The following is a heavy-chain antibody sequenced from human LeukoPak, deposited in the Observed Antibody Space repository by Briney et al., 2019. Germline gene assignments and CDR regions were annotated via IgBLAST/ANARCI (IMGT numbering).Heavy chain of an antibody. Sequence: GRSLRLSCAASGFTFDDYAMHWVRQAPGKGLEWVSGISWNSGSIGYADSVKGRFTISRDNAKNSLYLQMNSLRAEDTALYYCAKDILYSSSSDAFDIWAKGQWSPSLQ. J-gene: IGHJ3*02. CDR3: AKDILYSSSSDAFDI. CDR2: ISWNSGSI. D-gene: IGHD6-13*01. V-gene: IGHV3-9*01. CDR1: GFTFDDYA.